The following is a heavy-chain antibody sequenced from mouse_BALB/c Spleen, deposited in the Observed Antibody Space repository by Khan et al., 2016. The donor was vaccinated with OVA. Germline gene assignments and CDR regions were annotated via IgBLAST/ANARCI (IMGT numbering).Heavy chain of an antibody. CDR2: INPTSGYT. Sequence: QVQLQQSGAELAKPGASVKMSCKASGYTFTSYWMHWINQRPGQGLEWIGYINPTSGYTDYNQKFKDKATLTADKSSSTAYMQLSSLTSDDAADYYCARDRIDYWGQGTALTVSS. V-gene: IGHV1-7*01. J-gene: IGHJ2*01. CDR3: ARDRIDY. CDR1: GYTFTSYW.